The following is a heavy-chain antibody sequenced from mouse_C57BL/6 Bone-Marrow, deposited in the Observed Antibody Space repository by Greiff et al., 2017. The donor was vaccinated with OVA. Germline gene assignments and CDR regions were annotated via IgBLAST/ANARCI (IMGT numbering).Heavy chain of an antibody. V-gene: IGHV14-4*01. CDR1: GFNIKDDY. CDR3: TDGYYFDY. Sequence: VQLQQSGAELVSPGASVKLSCTASGFNIKDDYMHWVKQRPEQGLEWIGWIDPENGDTEYASKFQGKATITADTSSNTAYLQLSSLTSEDTAVYYCTDGYYFDYWGQGTTLTVSS. J-gene: IGHJ2*01. CDR2: IDPENGDT.